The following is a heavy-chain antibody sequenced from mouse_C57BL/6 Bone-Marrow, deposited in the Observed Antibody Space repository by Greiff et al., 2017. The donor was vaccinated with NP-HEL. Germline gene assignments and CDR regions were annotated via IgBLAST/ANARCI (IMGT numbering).Heavy chain of an antibody. CDR1: GYTFTSYW. Sequence: QVQLQQPGAELVKPGASVKLSCKASGYTFTSYWMHWVKQRPGQGLEWIGMIHPNSGSTNYNEKFKSKATLTVDKSSSTAYMQLSSLTSEDSAVYYCARRCGSSYWDFGGWGTGTTVTVSS. CDR2: IHPNSGST. D-gene: IGHD1-1*01. CDR3: ARRCGSSYWDFGG. V-gene: IGHV1-64*01. J-gene: IGHJ1*03.